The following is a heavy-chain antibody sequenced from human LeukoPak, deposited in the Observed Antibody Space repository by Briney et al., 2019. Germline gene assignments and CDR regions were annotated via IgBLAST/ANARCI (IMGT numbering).Heavy chain of an antibody. CDR3: ARGYCSGGSCYHYYYYMDV. J-gene: IGHJ6*03. V-gene: IGHV1-18*01. CDR2: VSAYNGHT. CDR1: GYTFNSYG. D-gene: IGHD2-15*01. Sequence: ASVKVSCKASGYTFNSYGISWVRQAPGQGLEWMGWVSAYNGHTNYAQKFQGRVTMTTDTSTSTASMELRSLRSEDTAVYYCARGYCSGGSCYHYYYYMDVWGKGTTVTVSS.